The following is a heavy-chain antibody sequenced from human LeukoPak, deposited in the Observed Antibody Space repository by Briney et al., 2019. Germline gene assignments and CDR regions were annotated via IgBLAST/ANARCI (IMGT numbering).Heavy chain of an antibody. CDR3: ARQGFHYMDV. J-gene: IGHJ6*03. V-gene: IGHV3-66*04. CDR2: IYSGGST. D-gene: IGHD2/OR15-2a*01. Sequence: GGSLRLSCTFSGLGLRFTDYAMSWVRQAPGKGLEWVSVIYSGGSTYYADSVKGRFTISRDNSKNTLYLQMNSLRAEDTAVYYCARQGFHYMDVWGKGTTVTISS. CDR1: GLGLRFTDYA.